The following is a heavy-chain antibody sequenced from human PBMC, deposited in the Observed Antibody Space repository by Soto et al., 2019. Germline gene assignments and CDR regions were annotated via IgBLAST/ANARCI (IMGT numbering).Heavy chain of an antibody. V-gene: IGHV1-18*01. J-gene: IGHJ6*02. CDR2: ISAYNGNT. CDR3: ARDSRGITIFGVVIGYGMDV. D-gene: IGHD3-3*01. CDR1: GYTFTSYG. Sequence: QVQLVQSGAEVKKPGASVKVSCKASGYTFTSYGISWVRQAPGQGLEWMGWISAYNGNTNYAQKLQGRVTMTTDTTTSTAYMELRSLRSDDTAVYYRARDSRGITIFGVVIGYGMDVWGQGTTVTVSS.